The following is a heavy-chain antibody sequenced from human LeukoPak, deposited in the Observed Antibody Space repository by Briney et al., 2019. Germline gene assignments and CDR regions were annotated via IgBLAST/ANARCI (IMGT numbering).Heavy chain of an antibody. J-gene: IGHJ4*02. D-gene: IGHD5-12*01. CDR1: GFTFSSYE. V-gene: IGHV3-48*03. CDR2: IGSSGSPI. CDR3: ARDRGEYSGYDPFDY. Sequence: GGSLRLSCAASGFTFSSYEMNWVRQAPGEGLEWVSYIGSSGSPIYYADSVKGRFTISRDNAKSSLYLQMDSLRAEDTAVYYCARDRGEYSGYDPFDYWGLGTLVTVSS.